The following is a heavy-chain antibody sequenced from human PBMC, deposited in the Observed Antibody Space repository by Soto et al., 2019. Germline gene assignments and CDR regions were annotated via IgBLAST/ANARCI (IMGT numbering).Heavy chain of an antibody. CDR1: GYPFTGYY. D-gene: IGHD3-10*01. CDR2: INPNSGGT. V-gene: IGHV1-2*06. Sequence: ASVKASCKASGYPFTGYYIHWLRQAPGQGLEWMGRINPNSGGTNDAQKFQGRVTFTRDTSISTAYMELSRLRSDDTAVYYCARYEEGSAAFDIWGQGTMVTVSS. CDR3: ARYEEGSAAFDI. J-gene: IGHJ3*02.